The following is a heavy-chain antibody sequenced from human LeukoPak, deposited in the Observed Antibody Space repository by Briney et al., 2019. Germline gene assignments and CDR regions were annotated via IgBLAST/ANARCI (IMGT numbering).Heavy chain of an antibody. J-gene: IGHJ6*02. V-gene: IGHV7-4-1*02. CDR2: INTNTGNP. Sequence: ASVKVSCKASGYTFNRYAMNWVRQAPGQGLEWMGWINTNTGNPTYAQGFTGRSVFSLDTSVSTAYLQITSLKAEDTALYYCARDPGVMGYYYYGMDVWGQGTTVTVSS. D-gene: IGHD3-16*01. CDR1: GYTFNRYA. CDR3: ARDPGVMGYYYYGMDV.